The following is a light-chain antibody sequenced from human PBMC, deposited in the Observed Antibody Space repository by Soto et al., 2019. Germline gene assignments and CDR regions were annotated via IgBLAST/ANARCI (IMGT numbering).Light chain of an antibody. Sequence: QAVVTQEPSLTVSPGGTVTLTCGSSTGAVTSGHYPHWFQQKPGQAPRTLIYDTSIKHSWTPARFSGSLLGGKAALTLSGAQPEDEADYYCLVIYTGVEEVFGTGTKLTVL. CDR3: LVIYTGVEEV. CDR2: DTS. V-gene: IGLV7-46*01. J-gene: IGLJ1*01. CDR1: TGAVTSGHY.